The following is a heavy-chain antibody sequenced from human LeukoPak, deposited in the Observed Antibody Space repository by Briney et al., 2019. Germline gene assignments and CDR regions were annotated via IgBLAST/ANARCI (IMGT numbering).Heavy chain of an antibody. V-gene: IGHV3-53*01. CDR3: ARGPRGPARLDY. CDR2: IYTAGTT. D-gene: IGHD3-10*01. J-gene: IGHJ4*02. CDR1: GFSVSSNF. Sequence: RGSLRLSCAGSGFSVSSNFMSWVRQAPGKGLEWVSVIYTAGTTYYADSVKGRFTISRDNSKNTLYLQMNSLRAEDTAVYYCARGPRGPARLDYWGQGTLVTVSS.